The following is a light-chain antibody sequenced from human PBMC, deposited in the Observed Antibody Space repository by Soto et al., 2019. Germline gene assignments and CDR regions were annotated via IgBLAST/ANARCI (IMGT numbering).Light chain of an antibody. CDR2: GAS. CDR1: QSVSSN. Sequence: EIVMTQSPGTLSVSPGERATLSCRASQSVSSNLAWYQQKTGQAPRLLIYGASTRATGIPARFSGSGSGTEFTLSISRLEPEDFAVYYCQYYDDSMWTFGQGTKVDI. V-gene: IGKV3-15*01. J-gene: IGKJ1*01. CDR3: QYYDDSMWT.